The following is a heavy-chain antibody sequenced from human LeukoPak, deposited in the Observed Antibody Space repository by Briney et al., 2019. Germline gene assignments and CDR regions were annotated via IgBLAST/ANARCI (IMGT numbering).Heavy chain of an antibody. D-gene: IGHD2-15*01. CDR3: ARDRGSEGGFDY. J-gene: IGHJ4*02. CDR2: IYYSGST. Sequence: SETLSLTCTVSDDSISTYYWSWIRQPPGKGLEWIGHIYYSGSTNYNPSLKSRVTISVDTSKNQFSLKLNSVTAADTAVYFCARDRGSEGGFDYWGQGTLVTVSS. CDR1: DDSISTYY. V-gene: IGHV4-59*01.